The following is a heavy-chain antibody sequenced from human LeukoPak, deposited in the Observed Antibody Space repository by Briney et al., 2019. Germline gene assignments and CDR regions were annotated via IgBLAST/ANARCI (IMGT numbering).Heavy chain of an antibody. CDR1: GFTSSSNY. D-gene: IGHD6-13*01. Sequence: GGSLRLSCAASGFTSSSNYMSWVRQAPGKGLEWVSVIYSGGSTYYADSVKGRFTISRDNSKNTLYLQMNSLRAEDTAVYYCASKNKLVLDAFDIWGQGTMVTVSS. CDR3: ASKNKLVLDAFDI. J-gene: IGHJ3*02. CDR2: IYSGGST. V-gene: IGHV3-53*01.